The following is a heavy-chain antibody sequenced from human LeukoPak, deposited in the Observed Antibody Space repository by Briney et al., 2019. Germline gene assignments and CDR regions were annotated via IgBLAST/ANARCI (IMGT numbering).Heavy chain of an antibody. D-gene: IGHD1-26*01. CDR3: AYSGSYGHLGY. J-gene: IGHJ4*02. CDR2: ISDSGNS. CDR1: GGSISSRSYY. V-gene: IGHV4-39*01. Sequence: SETLSLTCTVSGGSISSRSYYWGWIRQPPGKGLVWIGKISDSGNSYYSPSLRSRVTISIDTSKNQFSLKLSSVTAADTALYYCAYSGSYGHLGYWGQGIPVTVSS.